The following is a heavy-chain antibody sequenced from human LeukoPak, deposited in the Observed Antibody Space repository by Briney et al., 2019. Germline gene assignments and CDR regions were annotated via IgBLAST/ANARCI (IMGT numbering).Heavy chain of an antibody. Sequence: SETLSLTCAVYGGSFSGYYWSWIRQPPGKGLEWIGEINHSGSTNYNPSLKSRVTMSVDTSKNQFSLKLSSVTAADTAVYYCARDTGGYCSSTSCYFPSPSSNYYYYMDVWGKGTTVTVSS. V-gene: IGHV4-34*01. CDR1: GGSFSGYY. CDR3: ARDTGGYCSSTSCYFPSPSSNYYYYMDV. J-gene: IGHJ6*03. D-gene: IGHD2-2*01. CDR2: INHSGST.